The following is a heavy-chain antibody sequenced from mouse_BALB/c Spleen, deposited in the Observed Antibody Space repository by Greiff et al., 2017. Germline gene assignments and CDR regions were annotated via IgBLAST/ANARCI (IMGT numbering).Heavy chain of an antibody. D-gene: IGHD1-1*01. J-gene: IGHJ2*01. CDR3: ARGYYGSRGYFDY. Sequence: DVKLQESGGGLVKPGGSLKLSCAASGFTFSSYAMSWVRQSPEKRLEWVAEISSGGSYTYYPDTVTGRFTISRDNAKNTLYLEMSSLRSEDTAMYYCARGYYGSRGYFDYWGQGTTLTVSS. V-gene: IGHV5-9-4*01. CDR2: ISSGGSYT. CDR1: GFTFSSYA.